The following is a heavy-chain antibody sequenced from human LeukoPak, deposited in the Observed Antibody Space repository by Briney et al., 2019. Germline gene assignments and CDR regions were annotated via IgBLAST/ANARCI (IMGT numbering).Heavy chain of an antibody. Sequence: SETLSLTCTVSGASISSGNYYWSWIRQPAGKGLEWIGRIYSSGSTNYNPSLKSRVTISVDTSKNQFSLKLSSMTAADTAVYYCARVPGLGYYYMDVWGKGTTVTVSS. D-gene: IGHD3-10*01. J-gene: IGHJ6*03. CDR2: IYSSGST. V-gene: IGHV4-61*02. CDR1: GASISSGNYY. CDR3: ARVPGLGYYYMDV.